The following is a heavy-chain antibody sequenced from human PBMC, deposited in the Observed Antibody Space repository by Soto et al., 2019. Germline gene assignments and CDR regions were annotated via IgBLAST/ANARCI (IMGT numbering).Heavy chain of an antibody. CDR3: SHSLDFWSGNSRWNNWFDP. Sequence: SGPTLVNPTQTLTLTCTFSGFSLSTSGVGVGWIRQPPGKALEWLALIYWNDDKRYSPSLKSRLTITKDTSKNQVVLTMTNMDPVDTATYYCSHSLDFWSGNSRWNNWFDPWGQGTLVTVSS. CDR1: GFSLSTSGVG. CDR2: IYWNDDK. J-gene: IGHJ5*02. V-gene: IGHV2-5*01. D-gene: IGHD3-3*01.